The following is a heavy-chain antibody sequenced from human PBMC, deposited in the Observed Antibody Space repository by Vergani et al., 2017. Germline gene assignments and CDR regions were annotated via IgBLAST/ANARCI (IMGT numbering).Heavy chain of an antibody. D-gene: IGHD3-3*01. CDR3: AREDTICGVGVGAEGYFDY. CDR1: GFTFSSYA. CDR2: ISYDGSNK. J-gene: IGHJ4*02. Sequence: QVQLVESGGGVVQPGRSLRLSCAASGFTFSSYAMHWVRQAPGKGLEWVAVISYDGSNKYYADSVKGRFTISRDNSKNTLYLQMNSLRAEDTAVYYCAREDTICGVGVGAEGYFDYWGQGTLVTVSS. V-gene: IGHV3-30-3*01.